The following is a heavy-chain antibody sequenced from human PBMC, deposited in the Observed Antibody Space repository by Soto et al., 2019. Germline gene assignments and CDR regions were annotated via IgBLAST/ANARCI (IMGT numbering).Heavy chain of an antibody. Sequence: SETLSLTCTVSGGSISSGDYHRSWIRQPPGKGLEWIGYIYYSGSTYYNPSLKSRVTISVDTSKNQFSLKLSSVTAADTAVYYCASSMDTIDYWGQGTLVTVSS. CDR1: GGSISSGDYH. CDR3: ASSMDTIDY. J-gene: IGHJ4*02. CDR2: IYYSGST. D-gene: IGHD5-18*01. V-gene: IGHV4-30-4*01.